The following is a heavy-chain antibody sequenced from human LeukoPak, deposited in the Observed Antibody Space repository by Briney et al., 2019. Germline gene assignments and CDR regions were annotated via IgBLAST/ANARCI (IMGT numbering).Heavy chain of an antibody. CDR3: ARGYSSSWNYLDY. D-gene: IGHD6-13*01. CDR2: VFDSGST. CDR1: SGSFTSSY. Sequence: SETLSLTCIVSSGSFTSSYWSWFRQPPGKGLEWIGYVFDSGSTNYNPSLKSRVTISVDTSKKQFSLKVSSVTAADTAVYYCARGYSSSWNYLDYWGQGTLVTVSS. V-gene: IGHV4-59*01. J-gene: IGHJ4*02.